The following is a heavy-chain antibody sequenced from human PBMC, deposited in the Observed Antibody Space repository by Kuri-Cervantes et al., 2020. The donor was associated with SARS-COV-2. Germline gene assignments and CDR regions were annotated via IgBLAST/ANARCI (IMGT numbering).Heavy chain of an antibody. J-gene: IGHJ4*02. D-gene: IGHD3-22*01. V-gene: IGHV3-66*01. CDR3: AKDLGGYVGY. CDR1: EFTVVGNY. Sequence: GESLKISCEASEFTVVGNYMSWVRQAPGKGLEWVSLIYSGDGGATYYSDSVKGRFTVSRDNSKNTLYLQMNSLRVEDTAVYYCAKDLGGYVGYWGQGTLVTVSS. CDR2: IYSGDGGAT.